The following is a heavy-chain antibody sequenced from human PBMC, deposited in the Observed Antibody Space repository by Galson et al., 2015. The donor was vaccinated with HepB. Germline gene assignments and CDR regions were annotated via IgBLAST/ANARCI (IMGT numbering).Heavy chain of an antibody. CDR2: IYSGGSA. V-gene: IGHV3-66*01. CDR1: GFTVSSNY. Sequence: SLRLSCAASGFTVSSNYMSWVRQAPGKGLEWVSVIYSGGSAYYADSVKGRFTISRDNSKNTLYLQMSSLRAEDTAVYYCAKDYYYYDMGMDVWGQGTTVPVSS. CDR3: AKDYYYYDMGMDV. J-gene: IGHJ6*02.